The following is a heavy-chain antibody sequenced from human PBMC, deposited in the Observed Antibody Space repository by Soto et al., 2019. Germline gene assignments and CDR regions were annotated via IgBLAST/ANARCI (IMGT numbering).Heavy chain of an antibody. J-gene: IGHJ4*02. V-gene: IGHV6-1*01. CDR3: ARDKGPDYYDSSGYNKWYFDY. Sequence: SQTLSLTCAISGDSVSSNSAAWDCIIHSPSRVLEWLGRTYYRSKWYNDYAVSVKSRITINPDTSKNQFSLQLNSVTPEDTAVYYCARDKGPDYYDSSGYNKWYFDYWGQGTLVTSPQ. D-gene: IGHD3-22*01. CDR2: TYYRSKWYN. CDR1: GDSVSSNSAA.